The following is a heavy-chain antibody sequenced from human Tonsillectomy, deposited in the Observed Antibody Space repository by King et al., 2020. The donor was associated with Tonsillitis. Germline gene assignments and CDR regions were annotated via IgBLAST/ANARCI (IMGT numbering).Heavy chain of an antibody. Sequence: VQLVESGGGVVQPGRSLRLSWAASGFPFSSYGMHWVRQAPGKGLGGVAVRAYDGSNKYYADSVKGRFTISKDNSKNTLYLQMNSLRAEDTAVYYCAKEGIQLWLAYWGQGTLVTVSS. CDR2: RAYDGSNK. CDR3: AKEGIQLWLAY. J-gene: IGHJ4*02. V-gene: IGHV3-30*18. CDR1: GFPFSSYG. D-gene: IGHD5-18*01.